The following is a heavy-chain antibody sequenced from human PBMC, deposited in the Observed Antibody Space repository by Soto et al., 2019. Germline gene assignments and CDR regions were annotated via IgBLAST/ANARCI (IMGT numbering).Heavy chain of an antibody. CDR1: GFTFSSYA. CDR3: ARDGSGSYYSHYGMDV. V-gene: IGHV3-30-3*01. CDR2: ISYDGSNK. D-gene: IGHD3-10*01. Sequence: GGSLRLSCAASGFTFSSYAMHWVRQAPGKGLEWVAVISYDGSNKYYADSVKGRFTISRDNSKNTLYLQMNSLGAEDTAVYYCARDGSGSYYSHYGMDVWGQGTTVTVSS. J-gene: IGHJ6*02.